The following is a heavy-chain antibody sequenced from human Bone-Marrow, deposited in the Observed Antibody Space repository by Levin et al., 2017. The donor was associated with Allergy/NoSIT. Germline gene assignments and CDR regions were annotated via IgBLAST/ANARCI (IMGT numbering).Heavy chain of an antibody. CDR2: IYYRGEKN. CDR3: SRVTCWDHRFES. J-gene: IGHJ4*02. CDR1: GVSGRSSTFY. V-gene: IGHV4-39*01. D-gene: IGHD3-16*02. Sequence: SETLSLTCSISGVSGRSSTFYWGWVRQPPGKGLDFLGSIYYRGEKNYYKASLRSRLTISLDTYRNQLSLKLTSLTAPATAVYYCSRVTCWDHRFESWGQGTVVTVSS.